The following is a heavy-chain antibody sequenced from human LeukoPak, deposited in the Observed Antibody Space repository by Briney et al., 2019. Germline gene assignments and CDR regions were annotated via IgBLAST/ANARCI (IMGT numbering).Heavy chain of an antibody. V-gene: IGHV1-8*01. J-gene: IGHJ4*02. CDR3: ARRNTAMVAGLDY. CDR2: MNPNSGNT. CDR1: GYTFTTYD. Sequence: ASVTVSCTASGYTFTTYDINWVRQATGQGLEWMGWMNPNSGNTGYAQTFQGRVTMTRNTSISTAFMELSGLRSEDTAVYFCARRNTAMVAGLDYWGQGSLVTVSS. D-gene: IGHD5-18*01.